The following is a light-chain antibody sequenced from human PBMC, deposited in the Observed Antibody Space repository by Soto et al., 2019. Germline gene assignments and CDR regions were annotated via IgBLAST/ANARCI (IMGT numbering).Light chain of an antibody. Sequence: DIPMTQSPSSLSASVGDRVTITCRASQTISIYLNWYQQKPGKAPKLLFYAASSFQSGVPSRFSGSGSGTDFTLTISSLQPEDFGDYYCQQSYSAPWTFGQGTKVEIK. CDR2: AAS. J-gene: IGKJ1*01. V-gene: IGKV1-39*01. CDR1: QTISIY. CDR3: QQSYSAPWT.